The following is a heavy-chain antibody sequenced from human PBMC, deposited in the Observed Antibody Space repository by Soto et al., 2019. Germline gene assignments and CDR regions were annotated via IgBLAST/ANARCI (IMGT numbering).Heavy chain of an antibody. CDR1: GYTFTSYD. V-gene: IGHV1-8*01. J-gene: IGHJ4*02. CDR3: ARGWGAGIVVVPAALYFDY. CDR2: MNPNSGNT. D-gene: IGHD2-2*01. Sequence: ASVKVSCKASGYTFTSYDINWVRQATGQGLEWMGWMNPNSGNTGYAQKFQGRVTMTRNTSISTAYMELSSLRSEDTAVYYCARGWGAGIVVVPAALYFDYWGQGTLVTVSS.